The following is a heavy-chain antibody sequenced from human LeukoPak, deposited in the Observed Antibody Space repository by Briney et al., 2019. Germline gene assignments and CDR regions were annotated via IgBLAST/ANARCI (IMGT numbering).Heavy chain of an antibody. J-gene: IGHJ4*02. CDR3: ARAGYSNFVDY. CDR2: ISSSSSYI. V-gene: IGHV3-21*01. D-gene: IGHD4-11*01. CDR1: GFTFSSYG. Sequence: PGGTLRLSCAASGFTFSSYGMSWVRQAPGKGLEWVSSISSSSSYIYYADSVKGRFTISRDNAKNSLYLQMNSLRAEDTAVYYCARAGYSNFVDYWGQGTLVTVSS.